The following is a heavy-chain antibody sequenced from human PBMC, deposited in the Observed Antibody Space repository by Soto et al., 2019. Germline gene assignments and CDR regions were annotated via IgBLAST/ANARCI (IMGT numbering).Heavy chain of an antibody. J-gene: IGHJ5*02. CDR3: AGRRAADIVLVVAARASWLDP. CDR1: GGSIRSSSSY. CDR2: IYYLGNT. D-gene: IGHD2-15*01. V-gene: IGHV4-39*01. Sequence: SETLYLTCTVSGGSIRSSSSYWAWIRQPPGKGLEWVGSIYYLGNTYYNPSLGSRATISVDTSKNQFSLKLRSVTAADTAVYYCAGRRAADIVLVVAARASWLDPWGKGTLVTVSS.